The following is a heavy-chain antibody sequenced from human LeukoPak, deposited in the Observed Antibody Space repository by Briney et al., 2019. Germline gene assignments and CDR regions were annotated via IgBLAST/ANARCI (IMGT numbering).Heavy chain of an antibody. V-gene: IGHV3-30-3*01. D-gene: IGHD1-26*01. CDR1: GFTFSSHA. J-gene: IGHJ5*02. Sequence: PGGSLRLSCSVPGFTFSSHAMHWVRQAPGKGLECVAYISYDGSFQYHADSVKGRFTISRDNSKDILYLQMNSLRVDDSATYYCVGEVGSRQMNSWGQGTLVTVSS. CDR2: ISYDGSFQ. CDR3: VGEVGSRQMNS.